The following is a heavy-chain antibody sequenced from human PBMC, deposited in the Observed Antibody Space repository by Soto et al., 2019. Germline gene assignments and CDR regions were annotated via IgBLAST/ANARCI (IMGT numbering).Heavy chain of an antibody. CDR1: GASISTGGYS. CDR3: ARGDRYSGSFSDYFDP. D-gene: IGHD1-26*01. CDR2: IYESVRT. J-gene: IGHJ5*02. Sequence: KASETLSLTCIVSGASISTGGYSWSWIRQPPGKGPEWIGYIYESVRTYYKPSLKSRASISMDKSRNQFSVRLTSVTAADTAVYFCARGDRYSGSFSDYFDPWGQGTLVTVSS. V-gene: IGHV4-30-2*01.